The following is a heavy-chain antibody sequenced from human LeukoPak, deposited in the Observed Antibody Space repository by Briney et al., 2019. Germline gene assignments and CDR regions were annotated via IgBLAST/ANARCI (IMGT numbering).Heavy chain of an antibody. Sequence: ASVKVSCKASGYTFTSYDINWVRQATGQGLEWMGRINPNSGGTNYAQKFQGRVTMTRDTSISTAYMELSRLRSDDTAVYYCARLIAAAGLDYWGQGTLVTVSS. D-gene: IGHD6-13*01. CDR1: GYTFTSYD. V-gene: IGHV1-2*06. CDR3: ARLIAAAGLDY. CDR2: INPNSGGT. J-gene: IGHJ4*02.